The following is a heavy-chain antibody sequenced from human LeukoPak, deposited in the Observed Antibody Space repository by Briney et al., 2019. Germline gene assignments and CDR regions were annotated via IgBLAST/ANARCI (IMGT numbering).Heavy chain of an antibody. CDR1: GFTFSSYS. V-gene: IGHV3-21*01. CDR2: ISSSSSYI. CDR3: ARDGSSGYSLKAPPTDY. D-gene: IGHD3-22*01. Sequence: GGSLRLSCAASGFTFSSYSMNWVRQAPGKGLEWVSSISSSSSYIYYADSVKGRFTISRDNAKNSLYLQMNSLRAEDMAVYYCARDGSSGYSLKAPPTDYWGQGTLVTVSS. J-gene: IGHJ4*02.